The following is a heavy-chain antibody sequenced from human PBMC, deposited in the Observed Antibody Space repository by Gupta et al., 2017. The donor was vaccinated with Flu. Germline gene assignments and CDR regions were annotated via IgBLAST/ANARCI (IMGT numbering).Heavy chain of an antibody. D-gene: IGHD2-2*01. J-gene: IGHJ5*02. CDR3: ARDIDSTRGNWFDP. CDR2: IYSGGST. V-gene: IGHV3-53*01. CDR1: GFTVSSNY. Sequence: EVQLVESGGGLIQPGGSLRLSCAASGFTVSSNYMSWVRQAPGKGLEWVSVIYSGGSTYYADSVKGRFTISRDNSKNTLYLQMNSLRAEDTAVYYCARDIDSTRGNWFDPWGQGTLVTVSS.